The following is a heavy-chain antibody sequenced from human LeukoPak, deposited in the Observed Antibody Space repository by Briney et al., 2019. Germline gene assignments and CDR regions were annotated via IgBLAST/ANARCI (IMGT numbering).Heavy chain of an antibody. J-gene: IGHJ4*02. V-gene: IGHV4-39*07. CDR1: GGSISSSSYY. CDR3: AREGRYSSSWALDY. CDR2: IYYSGST. Sequence: SETLSLTCTVSGGSISSSSYYWGWIRQPPGKGLEWIGSIYYSGSTYYNPSLKSRVTISVDTSKNQFSLKLSSVTAADTAVYYCAREGRYSSSWALDYWGQGTLVTVPS. D-gene: IGHD6-13*01.